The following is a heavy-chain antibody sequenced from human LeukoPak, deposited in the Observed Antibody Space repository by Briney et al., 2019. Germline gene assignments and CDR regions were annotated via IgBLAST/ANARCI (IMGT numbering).Heavy chain of an antibody. CDR3: ASARLNDYGDYWLAY. Sequence: GASVKVSCKASGYTFTGYYMHWVRQAPGQGLEWMGRINPNSGGTNYAQKFQGRVTMTRDTSISTAYMELSRLRSDDTAVYYCASARLNDYGDYWLAYWGQGTLVTVSS. V-gene: IGHV1-2*06. CDR1: GYTFTGYY. D-gene: IGHD4-17*01. J-gene: IGHJ4*02. CDR2: INPNSGGT.